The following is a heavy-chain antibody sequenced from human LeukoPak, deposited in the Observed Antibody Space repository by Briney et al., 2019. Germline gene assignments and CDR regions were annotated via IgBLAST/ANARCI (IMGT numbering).Heavy chain of an antibody. CDR1: GGSISSSSYY. V-gene: IGHV4-39*01. CDR2: IYYSGST. J-gene: IGHJ4*02. D-gene: IGHD6-6*01. CDR3: ASTYSSSSGIDY. Sequence: SETLSLTCTVSGGSISSSSYYWGWIRQPPGKGLEWIGSIYYSGSTYYNPSLKSRVTIPVDTSKNQFSLKLSSVTAADTAVYYCASTYSSSSGIDYWGQGTLVTVSS.